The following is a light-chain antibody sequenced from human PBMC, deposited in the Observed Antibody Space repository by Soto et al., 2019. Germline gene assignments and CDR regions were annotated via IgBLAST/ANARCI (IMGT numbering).Light chain of an antibody. J-gene: IGKJ3*01. CDR3: QQLNNFVT. CDR2: DAS. V-gene: IGKV1-9*01. Sequence: DIQLTQSPSFLSASVGDRVTITCRASQTVSSYLVWYQQKPGKAPKVLITDASTLQSGVPSRFSGSGFGTEFTLTLRGMQPDDVATYYCQQLNNFVTFGPGTKVNI. CDR1: QTVSSY.